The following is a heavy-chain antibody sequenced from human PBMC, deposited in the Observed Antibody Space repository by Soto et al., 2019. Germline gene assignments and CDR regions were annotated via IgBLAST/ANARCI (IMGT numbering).Heavy chain of an antibody. CDR1: GDSISSFY. J-gene: IGHJ6*02. CDR3: ARAHTGTTSYYYYGMDV. D-gene: IGHD4-17*01. V-gene: IGHV4-59*01. CDR2: VYFSGFT. Sequence: SETLSLTCSVSGDSISSFYWTWIRQPPGKGLEWIGYVYFSGFTNYNPSLKSRVIISVDTSKNQFSLKLSSVTAADTAVYYCARAHTGTTSYYYYGMDVWGQGTTVTVSS.